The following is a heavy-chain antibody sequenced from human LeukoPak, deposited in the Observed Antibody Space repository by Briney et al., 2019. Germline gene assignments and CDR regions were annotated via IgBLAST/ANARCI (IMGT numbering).Heavy chain of an antibody. J-gene: IGHJ6*03. D-gene: IGHD3-3*01. CDR3: ARDEGYDFWSGRGAYYYYYMDV. V-gene: IGHV1-69*04. CDR2: IIPILGIA. CDR1: GGTFSSYT. Sequence: ASVKVSCKASGGTFSSYTISWVRQAPGQGLEWMGRIIPILGIANYAQKFQGRVTITGDKSTSTAYMELSSLRSEDTAVYYCARDEGYDFWSGRGAYYYYYMDVWGKGTTVTVSS.